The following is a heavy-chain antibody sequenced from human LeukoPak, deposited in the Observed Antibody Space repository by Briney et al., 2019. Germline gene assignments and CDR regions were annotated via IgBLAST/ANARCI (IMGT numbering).Heavy chain of an antibody. CDR2: IYYSGTT. J-gene: IGHJ2*01. CDR3: ARQESGGNSLWYFDL. CDR1: GGSISSYY. D-gene: IGHD4-23*01. Sequence: SSETLSLTCTVSGGSISSYYWSWIRQPPGKGLEWIGYIYYSGTTNYNPSLTSRVTISVDTSKNQFSLKLTSVTAADTAVYYCARQESGGNSLWYFDLWGRGTLVTVSS. V-gene: IGHV4-59*08.